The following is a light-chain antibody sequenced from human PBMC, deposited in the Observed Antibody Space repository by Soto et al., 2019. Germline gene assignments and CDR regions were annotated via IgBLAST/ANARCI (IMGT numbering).Light chain of an antibody. CDR2: RAS. V-gene: IGKV3-20*01. Sequence: EIVLTQSPGTLSLSPGERATLSCRASQSVSSDYLAWYQQKPGQTPKVLIYRASSRATGLPDRFSGSGSGTEFTLTISRLEPEDFAVYYCQQYGSSPLTFGGGTKVEIK. CDR1: QSVSSDY. J-gene: IGKJ4*01. CDR3: QQYGSSPLT.